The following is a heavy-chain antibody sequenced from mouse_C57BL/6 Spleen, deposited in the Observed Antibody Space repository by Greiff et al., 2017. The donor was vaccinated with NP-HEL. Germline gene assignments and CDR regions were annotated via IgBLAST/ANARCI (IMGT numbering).Heavy chain of an antibody. Sequence: EVMLVESGGGLVQPGGSLSLSCAASGFTFTDYYMSWVRQPPGKALEWLGFIRNKANGYTTEYSASVKGRFTISRDNSQSILYLQMNALRAEDSATYYCARYIGRDGWYFDVWGTGTTVTVSS. V-gene: IGHV7-3*01. D-gene: IGHD3-3*01. J-gene: IGHJ1*03. CDR3: ARYIGRDGWYFDV. CDR1: GFTFTDYY. CDR2: IRNKANGYTT.